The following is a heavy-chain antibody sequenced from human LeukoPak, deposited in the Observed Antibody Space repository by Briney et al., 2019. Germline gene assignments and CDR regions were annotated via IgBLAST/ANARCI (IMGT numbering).Heavy chain of an antibody. J-gene: IGHJ4*02. V-gene: IGHV4-4*02. Sequence: PSETLSLTCAVSGGSISSSNWWSWVRQPPGKGLEWIGEIYHSGSTNYNPSLKSRVTISVDKSKNQFSLKLSSVTAADTAVYYCAKSSEDGRDGYNYGGFDYWGQGTLVTVSS. CDR3: AKSSEDGRDGYNYGGFDY. D-gene: IGHD5-24*01. CDR1: GGSISSSNW. CDR2: IYHSGST.